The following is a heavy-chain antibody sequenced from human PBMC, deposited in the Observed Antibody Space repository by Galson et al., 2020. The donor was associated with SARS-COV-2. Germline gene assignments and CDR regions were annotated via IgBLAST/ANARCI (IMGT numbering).Heavy chain of an antibody. CDR2: ISYDGSNK. J-gene: IGHJ6*02. CDR3: ARELVPLYGMDV. D-gene: IGHD3-16*02. Sequence: QAGGSLRLSCAASGFTFSSYAMHWVRQAPGKGLEWVAVISYDGSNKYYADSVKGRFTISRDNSKNTLYLQMNSLRAEDTAVYYCARELVPLYGMDVWGQGTTVTVSS. V-gene: IGHV3-30-3*01. CDR1: GFTFSSYA.